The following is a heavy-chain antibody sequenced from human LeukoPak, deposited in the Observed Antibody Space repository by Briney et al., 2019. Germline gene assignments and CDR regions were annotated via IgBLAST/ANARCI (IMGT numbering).Heavy chain of an antibody. D-gene: IGHD4-17*01. Sequence: GESLKISCKGSGYSFSTYWIGWVRQMPGKSLEWMGIIYPGDSDTRYSPSFQGQVTISADKSISTAYLQWSSLKASDTAMYYCARRNTIDDYDWFDPWGQGTLVTVPS. CDR2: IYPGDSDT. CDR3: ARRNTIDDYDWFDP. CDR1: GYSFSTYW. J-gene: IGHJ5*02. V-gene: IGHV5-51*01.